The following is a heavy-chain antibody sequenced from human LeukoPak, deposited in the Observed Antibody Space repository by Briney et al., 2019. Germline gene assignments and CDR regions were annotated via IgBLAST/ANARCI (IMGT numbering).Heavy chain of an antibody. Sequence: SETLSLTCTVSGGSISSSSHYWGWIRQPPGKGLEWIGSIYYSGSTYYNPSLKSRVTISVDTSKNQFSLKLSSVTAADTAVYYCARDHPLYYDSSGYLDYWGQGTLVTVSS. D-gene: IGHD3-22*01. CDR1: GGSISSSSHY. CDR3: ARDHPLYYDSSGYLDY. V-gene: IGHV4-39*07. CDR2: IYYSGST. J-gene: IGHJ4*02.